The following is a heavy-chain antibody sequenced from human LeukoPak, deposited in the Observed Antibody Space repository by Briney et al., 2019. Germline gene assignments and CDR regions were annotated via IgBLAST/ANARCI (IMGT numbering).Heavy chain of an antibody. Sequence: GGSLRLSCAASGFTFSSYSMNWVRQARGKGLEWVSSISSSSSYIYYADSVKGRFTISRDNAKNSLYLQMNSLRAEDTAVYYCARDNDAGDAFDIWGQGTMVTVSS. CDR3: ARDNDAGDAFDI. CDR1: GFTFSSYS. V-gene: IGHV3-21*01. J-gene: IGHJ3*02. CDR2: ISSSSSYI. D-gene: IGHD1-1*01.